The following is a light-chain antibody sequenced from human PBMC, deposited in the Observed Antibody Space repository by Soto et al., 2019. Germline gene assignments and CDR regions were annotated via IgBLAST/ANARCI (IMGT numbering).Light chain of an antibody. CDR1: QSVSSY. CDR3: QQYGSSPIT. Sequence: EIVMTQFPATLSVSPGERATHSSRASQSVSSYLAWYQQKPGQAPRLLIYGASSRATGIPDRFSGSGSGTDFTLTISGLEPEDFAVYYCQQYGSSPITFGQGTRLEIK. CDR2: GAS. V-gene: IGKV3-20*01. J-gene: IGKJ5*01.